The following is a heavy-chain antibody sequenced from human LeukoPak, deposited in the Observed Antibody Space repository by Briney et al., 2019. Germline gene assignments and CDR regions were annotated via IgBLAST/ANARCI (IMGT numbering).Heavy chain of an antibody. CDR3: ARSPSGYYDSSGYYWSYFDY. V-gene: IGHV1-46*01. CDR1: GYTFTSYY. J-gene: IGHJ4*02. CDR2: INPSGGST. D-gene: IGHD3-22*01. Sequence: ASVTVSCKASGYTFTSYYMHWVRQAPGQGLEWMGIINPSGGSTSYAQKFQGRVTMTRDTSTSTVYMELSSLRSEDTAVYYCARSPSGYYDSSGYYWSYFDYWGQGTLVTVSS.